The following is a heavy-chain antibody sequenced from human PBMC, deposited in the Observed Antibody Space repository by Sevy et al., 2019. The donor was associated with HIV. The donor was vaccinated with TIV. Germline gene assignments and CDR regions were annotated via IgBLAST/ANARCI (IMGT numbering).Heavy chain of an antibody. CDR2: ISGSGGST. J-gene: IGHJ6*02. CDR3: AKAPTSSYYGMDV. CDR1: GFTFSSYA. V-gene: IGHV3-23*01. Sequence: GGSLRLSCAASGFTFSSYAMSWVRQAPGKGLEWVSAISGSGGSTYYADSVKGRFTISRDNPKNTLYLQMNSLRAEDTAVYYCAKAPTSSYYGMDVWGQGTTVTVSS.